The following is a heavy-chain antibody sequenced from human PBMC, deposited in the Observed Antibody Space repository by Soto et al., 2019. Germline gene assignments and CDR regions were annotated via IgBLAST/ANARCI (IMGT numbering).Heavy chain of an antibody. Sequence: PGESLKISCKGSGFTFTSYWIAWVRQMPGKGLEGMGLVYPGDSETRYSPSLQGHVTISADKSIRNAYMPWSSLKASDTAIYYCARHIQTGSSSSYFYYYDLDVWGQGTTVTVSS. J-gene: IGHJ6*02. D-gene: IGHD6-13*01. CDR1: GFTFTSYW. CDR3: ARHIQTGSSSSYFYYYDLDV. CDR2: VYPGDSET. V-gene: IGHV5-51*01.